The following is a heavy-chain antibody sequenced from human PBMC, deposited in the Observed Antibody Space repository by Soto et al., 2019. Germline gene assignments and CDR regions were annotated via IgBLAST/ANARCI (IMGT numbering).Heavy chain of an antibody. D-gene: IGHD6-19*01. CDR3: ARVGLMAVAGTEYQSPIDY. V-gene: IGHV1-18*04. J-gene: IGHJ4*02. Sequence: VPSVKVSCKASGYTFTSYGISWVRQAPGQGLEWMGWISAYNGNANYAQKLQGRVTMTTDTSTSTAYMELRSLRSDDTAVYYCARVGLMAVAGTEYQSPIDYWGQGTLVTVSS. CDR2: ISAYNGNA. CDR1: GYTFTSYG.